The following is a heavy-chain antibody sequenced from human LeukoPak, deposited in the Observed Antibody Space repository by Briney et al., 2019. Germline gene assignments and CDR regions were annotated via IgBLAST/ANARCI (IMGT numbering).Heavy chain of an antibody. CDR3: AKLGRDTSGQPPSDY. Sequence: GGSLRLSCAASGFTFSSYAMSLARQAPGKGLEWVSAITASGDTTYYADSVKGRFTISRDNSKNTLSLQMNSLRADDTAVYFCAKLGRDTSGQPPSDYWGQGTLVTVSS. CDR2: ITASGDTT. CDR1: GFTFSSYA. D-gene: IGHD3-22*01. J-gene: IGHJ4*02. V-gene: IGHV3-23*01.